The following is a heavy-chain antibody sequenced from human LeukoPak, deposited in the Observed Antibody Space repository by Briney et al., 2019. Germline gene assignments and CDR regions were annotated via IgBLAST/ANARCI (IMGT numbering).Heavy chain of an antibody. CDR2: ISPIFGTA. CDR3: ADTPIPAAGRYHYYYMDV. D-gene: IGHD6-13*01. CDR1: GGTFSSYA. V-gene: IGHV1-69*05. Sequence: ASVKVSCKASGGTFSSYAISWVRQAPGQGLEWRGGISPIFGTANYAQKFQGRVTITTDESTNTDYMELSSLRSEDTPVYNCADTPIPAAGRYHYYYMDVWGKGTTVTVSS. J-gene: IGHJ6*03.